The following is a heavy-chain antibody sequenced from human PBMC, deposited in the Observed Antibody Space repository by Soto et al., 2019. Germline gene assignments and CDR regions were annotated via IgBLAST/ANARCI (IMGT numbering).Heavy chain of an antibody. CDR2: IDPSDSYT. CDR1: GYSFTSYW. Sequence: PGESLKIFCKGSGYSFTSYWISWVRQMPGKGLEWMGRIDPSDSYTNYSPSFQGHVTISADKSISTAYLQWSSLKASDTAMYYCARHVSPGADPYYYYGMDVWGQGTTVTVSS. V-gene: IGHV5-10-1*01. J-gene: IGHJ6*02. CDR3: ARHVSPGADPYYYYGMDV.